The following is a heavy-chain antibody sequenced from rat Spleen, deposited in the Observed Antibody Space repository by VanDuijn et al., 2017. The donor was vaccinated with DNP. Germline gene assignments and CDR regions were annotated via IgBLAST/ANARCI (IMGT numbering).Heavy chain of an antibody. J-gene: IGHJ4*01. V-gene: IGHV2-6*01. Sequence: QVQLKESGPGLVQPSQTLSLTCTVSGFSLTSYTVSWVRQPPGKGLEWIAAISSGGSTYYNSALKSRLSISRDTSKSQVFLKMNSLQTEDTAMYFCARYYSSYYYAMDAWGQGTSVTVSS. D-gene: IGHD1-2*01. CDR2: ISSGGST. CDR1: GFSLTSYT. CDR3: ARYYSSYYYAMDA.